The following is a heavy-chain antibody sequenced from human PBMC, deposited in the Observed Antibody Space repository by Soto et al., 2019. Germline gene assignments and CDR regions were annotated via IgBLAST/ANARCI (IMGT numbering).Heavy chain of an antibody. D-gene: IGHD2-15*01. Sequence: TSETLSLTCTVSGGSINSGTYHWSWLRQHPGKGLEWIGYIYYTVNTYYNPSLKSRLTISVDTSKNQFSLKLDSVTAADTAVYYCARGQPYCSGGSCSSGWFDPWGQGTLVTAPQ. CDR1: GGSINSGTYH. V-gene: IGHV4-31*03. J-gene: IGHJ5*02. CDR2: IYYTVNT. CDR3: ARGQPYCSGGSCSSGWFDP.